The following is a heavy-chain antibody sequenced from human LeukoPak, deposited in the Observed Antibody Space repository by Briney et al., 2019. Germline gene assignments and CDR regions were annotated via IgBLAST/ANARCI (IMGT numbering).Heavy chain of an antibody. CDR3: ARRVRLGGARGNWFDP. CDR1: GYTFTSYY. Sequence: ASVKVSCKASGYTFTSYYMHWVRQAPGQGLEWMGIINPSGGSTSYAQKFQGRVTMTRDTSTSTVYMELSSLRSEDTAVYYCARRVRLGGARGNWFDPWGQETLVTVSS. CDR2: INPSGGST. J-gene: IGHJ5*02. D-gene: IGHD1-26*01. V-gene: IGHV1-46*01.